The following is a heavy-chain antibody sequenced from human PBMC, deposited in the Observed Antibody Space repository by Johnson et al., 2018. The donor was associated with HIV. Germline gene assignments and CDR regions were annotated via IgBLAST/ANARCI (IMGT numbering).Heavy chain of an antibody. CDR2: ITAGGDT. CDR3: ARDDRPDGFDI. V-gene: IGHV3-66*01. J-gene: IGHJ3*02. CDR1: GIIVTGNF. Sequence: VQLVESGGGLVQPGGSLRLSCAASGIIVTGNFVSWVRQAPGKGLEWVSVITAGGDTYSADSVKGRFTISRDRSKNTVSLQMNSLRVEATAVYYCARDDRPDGFDIWGQGTMVTVSS. D-gene: IGHD1-14*01.